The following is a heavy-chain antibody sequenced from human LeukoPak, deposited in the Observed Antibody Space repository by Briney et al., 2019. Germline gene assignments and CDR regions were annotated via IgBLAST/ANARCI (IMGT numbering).Heavy chain of an antibody. J-gene: IGHJ4*02. CDR1: GFTFRNYV. CDR3: ARDRLLGDITAAGPDY. D-gene: IGHD6-13*01. Sequence: GGSLRLSCAASGFTFRNYVIHWVRQAPGKGLEWVAVIWYDGSNKYYADSVKGRFTISRDNSKNTLYLQMNSLRAEDTAVYYCARDRLLGDITAAGPDYWGQGTLVTVSS. V-gene: IGHV3-33*08. CDR2: IWYDGSNK.